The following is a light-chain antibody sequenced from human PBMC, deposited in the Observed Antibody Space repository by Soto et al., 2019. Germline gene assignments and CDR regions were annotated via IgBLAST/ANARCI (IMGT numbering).Light chain of an antibody. V-gene: IGKV1-5*03. CDR3: QQYNSYQFT. CDR2: KES. J-gene: IGKJ3*01. CDR1: QSISSW. Sequence: DIQMTQSPSTLSASVGDRVTITCRASQSISSWLAWYQQKAGKATKLLIYKESSLESGVPSRFSGSGSGTEFTLTISSLQPDDFATYYCQQYNSYQFTFGPGTKVDIK.